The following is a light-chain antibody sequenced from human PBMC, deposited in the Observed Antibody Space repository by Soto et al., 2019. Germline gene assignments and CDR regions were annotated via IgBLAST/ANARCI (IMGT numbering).Light chain of an antibody. CDR2: GAS. J-gene: IGKJ1*01. CDR3: QQYNNWPRT. Sequence: EIVMTQSPATLSVSPGASATLSCRASQSVSTNLAWYQQKPGQVPRVLIYGASTRATEIPARFSGSGSGTELTLTIDSLQSEDFAVYYCQQYNNWPRTFGQGTKVDIK. V-gene: IGKV3-15*01. CDR1: QSVSTN.